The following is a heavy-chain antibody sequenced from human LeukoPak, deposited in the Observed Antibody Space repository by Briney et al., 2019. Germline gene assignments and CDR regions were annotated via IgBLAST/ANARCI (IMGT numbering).Heavy chain of an antibody. Sequence: PSETLSLTCTVSGGSISSSSYYWSWIRQHPGKGLEWIGYIYYSGSTYYNPSLKSRVTISVDTSKNQFSLKPSSVAAADTAVYYCAREGSENYGMDVWGQGTTVTVSS. V-gene: IGHV4-31*03. CDR1: GGSISSSSYY. J-gene: IGHJ6*02. CDR2: IYYSGST. D-gene: IGHD3-10*01. CDR3: AREGSENYGMDV.